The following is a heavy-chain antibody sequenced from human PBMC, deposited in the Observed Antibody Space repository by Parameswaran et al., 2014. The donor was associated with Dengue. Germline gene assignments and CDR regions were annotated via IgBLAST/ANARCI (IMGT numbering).Heavy chain of an antibody. CDR3: AKDRVVGATTDYYYYGMDV. J-gene: IGHJ6*02. Sequence: WIRQPPGKGLEWVAVISYDGSNKYYADSVKGRFTISRDNSKNTLYLQMNSLRAEDTAVYYCAKDRVVGATTDYYYYGMDVWGQGTTVTVSS. D-gene: IGHD1-26*01. CDR2: ISYDGSNK. V-gene: IGHV3-30*18.